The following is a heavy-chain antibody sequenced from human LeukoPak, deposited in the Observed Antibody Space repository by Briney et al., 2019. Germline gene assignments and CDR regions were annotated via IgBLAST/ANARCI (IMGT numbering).Heavy chain of an antibody. Sequence: PGGSLRLSCAASGFTFSSYGTHWVRQAPGKGLEWVAFIRYDGSNKYYADSVKGRFTISRDNSKNTLYLQMNSLRAEDTAVYYCAKSGDIVVVVAAVDHWGQGTLVTVSS. CDR1: GFTFSSYG. CDR3: AKSGDIVVVVAAVDH. D-gene: IGHD2-15*01. CDR2: IRYDGSNK. V-gene: IGHV3-30*02. J-gene: IGHJ4*02.